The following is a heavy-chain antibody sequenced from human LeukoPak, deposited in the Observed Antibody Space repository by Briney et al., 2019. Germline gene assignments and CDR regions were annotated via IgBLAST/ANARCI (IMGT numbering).Heavy chain of an antibody. J-gene: IGHJ4*02. Sequence: GGSLRLSCAASGFTFSSYAMSWVRQAPGKGLEWVSAISGSCGSTYYADSVNGRFTISRDNSKNTLYLQMNSLRAADTAVYXCAXXXGYYYDSSXXEGXFDYWGQGTLVTVSS. CDR2: ISGSCGST. CDR3: AXXXGYYYDSSXXEGXFDY. D-gene: IGHD3-22*01. V-gene: IGHV3-23*01. CDR1: GFTFSSYA.